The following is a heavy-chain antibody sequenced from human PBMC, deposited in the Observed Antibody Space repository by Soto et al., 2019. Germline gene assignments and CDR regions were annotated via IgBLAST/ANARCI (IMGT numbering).Heavy chain of an antibody. CDR1: GYSFTSYW. Sequence: PGESLKISCKGSGYSFTSYWIGWVRQMPGKGLEWMGIIYPGDSDTRYSPSFQGQVTISADKSISTAYLQWSSLKASDTAMYYCARHNDYGENYYYYGMDVWGQGTTVTVSS. J-gene: IGHJ6*02. V-gene: IGHV5-51*01. CDR2: IYPGDSDT. D-gene: IGHD4-17*01. CDR3: ARHNDYGENYYYYGMDV.